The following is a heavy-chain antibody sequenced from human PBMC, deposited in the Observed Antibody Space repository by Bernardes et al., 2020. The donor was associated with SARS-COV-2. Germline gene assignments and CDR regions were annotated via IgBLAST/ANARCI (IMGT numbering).Heavy chain of an antibody. D-gene: IGHD5-18*01. J-gene: IGHJ4*02. CDR3: AKGGYRYGY. V-gene: IGHV3-7*01. CDR1: GFTFSSYW. Sequence: GGSLRLSCAASGFTFSSYWMSWVRQAPGKGLAWVANIKEDGSEKNYVDSVKGRFSISRDNAKNSLYLQMNSLRAEDTAVYYCAKGGYRYGYWGQGTLVTVSS. CDR2: IKEDGSEK.